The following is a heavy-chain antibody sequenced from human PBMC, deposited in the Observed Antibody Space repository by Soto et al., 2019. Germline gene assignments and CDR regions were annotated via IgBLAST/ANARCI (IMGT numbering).Heavy chain of an antibody. Sequence: QVQLVQSGAEVKKPGASVRVSCKASGYTFTSYGISWVRQAPGQGLEWMGWISAHNGNTKYAQKLQGRVTMTTDTATSTDHMELRSRRSDGTAGYYCASDPEIFDYWGQGTLVTVSS. CDR2: ISAHNGNT. V-gene: IGHV1-18*01. CDR1: GYTFTSYG. J-gene: IGHJ4*02. CDR3: ASDPEIFDY.